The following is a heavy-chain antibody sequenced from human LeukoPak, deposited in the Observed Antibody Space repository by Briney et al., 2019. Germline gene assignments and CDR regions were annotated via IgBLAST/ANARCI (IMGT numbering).Heavy chain of an antibody. CDR3: AKDYCSGGSCYSGIYYMDV. CDR1: GFTFSSYG. CDR2: IRYDGSNK. V-gene: IGHV3-30*02. Sequence: GRSLRLSCAASGFTFSSYGMHWVRQAPGKGLEWVAFIRYDGSNKYYADSVKGRFTISRDNSKNTLYLQMNSLRAEDTAVYYCAKDYCSGGSCYSGIYYMDVWGKGTTVTISS. J-gene: IGHJ6*03. D-gene: IGHD2-15*01.